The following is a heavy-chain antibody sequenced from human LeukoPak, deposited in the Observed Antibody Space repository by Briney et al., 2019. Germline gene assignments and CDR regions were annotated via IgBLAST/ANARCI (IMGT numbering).Heavy chain of an antibody. V-gene: IGHV3-23*01. D-gene: IGHD4-17*01. J-gene: IGHJ5*02. CDR1: GFTFSNYA. CDR3: AKGDGDNAGFDP. CDR2: TSTGGGST. Sequence: GGSLRLSCAASGFTFSNYAMSWVRQAPGKGLEWVSATSTGGGSTYYADSVKGRFTISRDNSKNTLYLQMDSLRAEDTAVFYCAKGDGDNAGFDPWGQGTLVTVSS.